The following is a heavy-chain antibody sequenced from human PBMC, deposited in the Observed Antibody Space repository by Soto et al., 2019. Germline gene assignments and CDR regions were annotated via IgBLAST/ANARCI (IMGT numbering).Heavy chain of an antibody. Sequence: QVQLQESGPGLVKPSQTLSLTCTVSGGSISSGGYYWSWIRQHPGKGLEWIGYIYYSGSNYYNPSLKSRVTISVDTSKNQLSLKLSSVTAADTAVYYCARYPYGSGRNYLDYWGQGTLVTVSS. V-gene: IGHV4-31*03. J-gene: IGHJ4*02. CDR2: IYYSGSN. CDR1: GGSISSGGYY. CDR3: ARYPYGSGRNYLDY. D-gene: IGHD3-10*01.